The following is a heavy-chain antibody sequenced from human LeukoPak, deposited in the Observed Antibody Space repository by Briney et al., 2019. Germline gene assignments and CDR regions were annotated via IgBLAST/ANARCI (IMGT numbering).Heavy chain of an antibody. V-gene: IGHV4-39*01. D-gene: IGHD1-26*01. CDR2: IYYSGST. CDR1: GGSISSSSYY. CDR3: ASLRHQWELLEAGFDY. Sequence: SETLSLPCTVSGGSISSSSYYWGWIRQPPGKGLEWIGRIYYSGSTYYNPSLKSRVTISVDTSKNQFSLKLSSVTAADTAVYYCASLRHQWELLEAGFDYWGQGTLVTVSS. J-gene: IGHJ4*02.